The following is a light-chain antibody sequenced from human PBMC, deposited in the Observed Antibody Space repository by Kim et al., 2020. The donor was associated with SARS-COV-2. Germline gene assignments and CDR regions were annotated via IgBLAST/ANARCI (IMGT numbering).Light chain of an antibody. CDR1: SSNIGNNY. CDR2: DNN. J-gene: IGLJ1*01. CDR3: GTWDSSLSAFYV. V-gene: IGLV1-51*01. Sequence: QSVLTQPPSVSAAPGHKVTISCSGSSSNIGNNYVSWYQQLPGTAPKLLIYDNNKRPSGIPDRFSDSKSGTSATLGITGLQTGDEADYYCGTWDSSLSAFYVFGTGTKVTVL.